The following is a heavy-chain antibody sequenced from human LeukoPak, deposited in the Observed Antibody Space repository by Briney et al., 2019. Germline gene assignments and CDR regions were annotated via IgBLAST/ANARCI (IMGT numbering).Heavy chain of an antibody. Sequence: GGSLRLSCAASGFTFSGYDVHWVRQGTGKGLEWVSGIGTAGDTYYPGSVKGRFTISRDNSKNTLYMQMNSLRAEDTAVYYCAKLVTHFDYWGQGTLVTVSS. J-gene: IGHJ4*02. D-gene: IGHD4-23*01. CDR2: IGTAGDT. CDR3: AKLVTHFDY. V-gene: IGHV3-13*04. CDR1: GFTFSGYD.